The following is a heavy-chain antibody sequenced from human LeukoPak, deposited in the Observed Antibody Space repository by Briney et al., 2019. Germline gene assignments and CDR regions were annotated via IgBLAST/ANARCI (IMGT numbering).Heavy chain of an antibody. J-gene: IGHJ4*02. CDR3: ARRHDYGDYGLDY. D-gene: IGHD4-17*01. CDR1: GFTFSGSW. V-gene: IGHV3-21*01. Sequence: GSLRLSCVASGFTFSGSWMTWVRQAPGKGLEWVSSISSSSSYIYYADSVKGRFTISRDNAKNSPYLQMNSLRAEDTAVYYCARRHDYGDYGLDYWGQGTLATVSS. CDR2: ISSSSSYI.